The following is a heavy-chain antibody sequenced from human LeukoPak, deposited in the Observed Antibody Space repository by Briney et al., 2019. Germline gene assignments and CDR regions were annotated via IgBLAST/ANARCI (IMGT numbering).Heavy chain of an antibody. Sequence: SVKVSCKASGGTFSSYAISWVRQAPGQGLEWMGRIIPILGIANYAQKFQGRVTITADKSTSTAYMELSSLRSEDTAVYYCARGGSRLIGIAAAGYWGQGTLVTVSS. J-gene: IGHJ4*02. V-gene: IGHV1-69*04. CDR1: GGTFSSYA. D-gene: IGHD6-13*01. CDR3: ARGGSRLIGIAAAGY. CDR2: IIPILGIA.